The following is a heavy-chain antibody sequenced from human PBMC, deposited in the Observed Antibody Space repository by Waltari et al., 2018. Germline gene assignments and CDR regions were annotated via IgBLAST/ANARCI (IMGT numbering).Heavy chain of an antibody. J-gene: IGHJ5*02. D-gene: IGHD3-10*01. V-gene: IGHV1-24*01. CDR2: VDPEDGKT. CDR1: GYTLPELS. CDR3: ATAITMVRGVPTWFDP. Sequence: QVQLVQSGAEVKKPGASVKVSCKVSGYTLPELSLHWVRQDPGKGLEWMGGVDPEDGKTIYAQKFQVRVTMTEDTSTDTAYMELSSLRSEDTAVYYCATAITMVRGVPTWFDPWGQGTLVTVSS.